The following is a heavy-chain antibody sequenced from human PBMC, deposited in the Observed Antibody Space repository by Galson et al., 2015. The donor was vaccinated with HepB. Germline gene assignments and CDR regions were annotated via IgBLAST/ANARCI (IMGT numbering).Heavy chain of an antibody. CDR2: INAGNGDT. Sequence: SVKVSCKAGGYMFSFYAMHWVRQAPGQGLEWMGWINAGNGDTKYSQTFQDRVTITKDRSATTVYMELSSLRSEGTAIYYCARNLEPAANDWPREDYHGMGVWGQGTTVTVSS. D-gene: IGHD2-2*01. J-gene: IGHJ6*02. CDR3: ARNLEPAANDWPREDYHGMGV. V-gene: IGHV1-3*01. CDR1: GYMFSFYA.